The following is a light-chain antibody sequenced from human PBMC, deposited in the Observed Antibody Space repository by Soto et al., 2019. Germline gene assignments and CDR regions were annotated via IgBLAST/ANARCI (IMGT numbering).Light chain of an antibody. V-gene: IGLV2-14*01. CDR3: SSYTSSSTLMV. CDR2: DVS. CDR1: SSDVGGYNY. J-gene: IGLJ2*01. Sequence: QSALTQPASVSGSPGQSITISCTGTSSDVGGYNYVSWYQQHPGKAPKLMIYDVSNRPSGVSNRFSGSKSGNTASLTISGLQAEDEADYHCSSYTSSSTLMVSGGGTKLTLL.